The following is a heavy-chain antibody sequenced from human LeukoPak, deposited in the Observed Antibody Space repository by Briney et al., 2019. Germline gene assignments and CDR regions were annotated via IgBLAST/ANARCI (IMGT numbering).Heavy chain of an antibody. CDR3: AKGGDYDILTGYGLDY. CDR1: GFTFSSYA. V-gene: IGHV3-23*01. Sequence: GGSLRLSCAASGFTFSSYAMSWVRQAPGKGLEWVSGISGSGGSTYYADSVKGRFTISRDNSKNTLYLQMNSLRAEDTAVYYCAKGGDYDILTGYGLDYWGQGTLVTVSS. CDR2: ISGSGGST. D-gene: IGHD3-9*01. J-gene: IGHJ4*02.